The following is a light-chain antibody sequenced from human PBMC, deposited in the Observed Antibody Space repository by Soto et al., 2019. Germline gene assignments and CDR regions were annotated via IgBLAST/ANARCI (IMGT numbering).Light chain of an antibody. CDR3: STWDDSLNGLI. CDR2: SNS. Sequence: QSVLAQPPSASGTPGQTVTISCSGGSSNIKINGVSWYQQVPGAAPKLLIYSNSQRPSGAPDRFSGSKSGTSASLAISGLQSEDEATYHCSTWDDSLNGLIFGGGTKLTVL. J-gene: IGLJ2*01. V-gene: IGLV1-44*01. CDR1: SSNIKING.